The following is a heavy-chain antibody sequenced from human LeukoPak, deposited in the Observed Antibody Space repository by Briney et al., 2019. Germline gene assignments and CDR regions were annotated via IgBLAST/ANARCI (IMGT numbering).Heavy chain of an antibody. CDR2: INHSGST. CDR1: GGSFSGYY. CDR3: ARLLSGGQDY. Sequence: PSETLSLTCAVYGGSFSGYYWSWIRQPPGKGLEWIGEINHSGSTNYNPSLKSRVTISVDTSKNQFSLKLSSVTAADTAVYYCARLLSGGQDYWGQGTLVTVSS. V-gene: IGHV4-34*01. J-gene: IGHJ4*02. D-gene: IGHD2-15*01.